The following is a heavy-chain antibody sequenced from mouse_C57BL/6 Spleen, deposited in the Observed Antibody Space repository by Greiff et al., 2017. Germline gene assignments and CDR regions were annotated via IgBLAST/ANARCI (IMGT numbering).Heavy chain of an antibody. CDR2: INPNDGTT. CDR1: GYSFTDYD. J-gene: IGHJ1*03. V-gene: IGHV1-39*01. CDR3: ASYGSGVYFDV. D-gene: IGHD2-1*01. Sequence: EVQLQQSGPELVKPGASVKISCKASGYSFTDYDMNWVKQSPGKSLEWIGVINPNDGTTSYNQKFKGKATLTVDPSSSTAYMQLNSLTSEDSAVYYCASYGSGVYFDVWGKGTTVTVSS.